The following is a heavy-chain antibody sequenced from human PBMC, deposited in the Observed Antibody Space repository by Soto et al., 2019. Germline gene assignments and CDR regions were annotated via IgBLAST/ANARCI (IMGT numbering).Heavy chain of an antibody. CDR1: GYSFSSYW. V-gene: IGHV5-51*01. Sequence: PGESLKISCKGSGYSFSSYWLGWVRQMPGKGLELMGIIYPGDSNVRYSPSFQGQVTISADKSINTAYLQWSSLRASDTAIYYCARIHVLGSPWRFAPWGQGNRVTVSS. J-gene: IGHJ5*02. CDR2: IYPGDSNV. D-gene: IGHD2-8*02. CDR3: ARIHVLGSPWRFAP.